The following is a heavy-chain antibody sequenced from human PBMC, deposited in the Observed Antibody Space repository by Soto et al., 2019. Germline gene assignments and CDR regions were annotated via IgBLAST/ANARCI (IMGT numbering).Heavy chain of an antibody. J-gene: IGHJ1*01. CDR2: IYYSGST. V-gene: IGHV4-39*01. CDR3: AGGKYFYYSSGYLRMQLAY. CDR1: GGSISSSSYY. Sequence: SETLSLTCTVSGGSISSSSYYWGWIRQPPGKGLEWIGSIYYSGSTYYNPSLKSRVTISVDTSKNQFSLKLSSVTAADTAVYYCAGGKYFYYSSGYLRMQLAYCGQGSLVPVSS. D-gene: IGHD3-22*01.